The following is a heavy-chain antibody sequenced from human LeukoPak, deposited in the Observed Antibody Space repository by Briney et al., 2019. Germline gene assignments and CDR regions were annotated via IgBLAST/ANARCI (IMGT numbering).Heavy chain of an antibody. V-gene: IGHV3-74*01. Sequence: GGSLRLSCAASGFTFSRHWMHWVRQAPGKGLVWISRINSDGSGTNYADFVRGRFTISRDNAKNTVYLQINSLRDEDTAVYYCARICSSTDCLIPDWGQGTLVTVSS. CDR1: GFTFSRHW. CDR2: INSDGSGT. J-gene: IGHJ4*02. CDR3: ARICSSTDCLIPD. D-gene: IGHD2-2*01.